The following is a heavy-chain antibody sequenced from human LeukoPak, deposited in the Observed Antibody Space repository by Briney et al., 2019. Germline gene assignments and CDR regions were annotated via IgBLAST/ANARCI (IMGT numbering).Heavy chain of an antibody. CDR1: GFAFSNYW. CDR3: ARDQENYFDY. CDR2: IKQDGSDK. Sequence: GGSLRLSCAASGFAFSNYWMTWVRQAPGKGLEWVANIKQDGSDKYYVDSVRGRFAISRDNAKSSLFLQMNSLRAEDTAVYYCARDQENYFDYWGQGTLVTVSS. J-gene: IGHJ4*02. V-gene: IGHV3-7*03.